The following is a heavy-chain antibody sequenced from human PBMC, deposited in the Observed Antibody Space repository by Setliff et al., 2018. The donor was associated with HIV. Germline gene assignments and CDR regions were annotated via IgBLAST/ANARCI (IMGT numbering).Heavy chain of an antibody. J-gene: IGHJ3*01. Sequence: SETLSLTCSVSGGSISSGSYYWSWIRQHPGKGLEWIGYIFYSGSTTYNPSLKSRLTISIDTSKNRFSLKLKSVTAADTAVYYCAKISPRGYSDITTGRLTDPFDVWGPGTMVTVSS. CDR2: IFYSGST. D-gene: IGHD3-9*01. CDR3: AKISPRGYSDITTGRLTDPFDV. V-gene: IGHV4-31*03. CDR1: GGSISSGSYY.